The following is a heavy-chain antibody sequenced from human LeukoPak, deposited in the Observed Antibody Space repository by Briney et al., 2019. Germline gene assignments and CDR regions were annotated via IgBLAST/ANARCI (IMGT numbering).Heavy chain of an antibody. D-gene: IGHD6-13*01. CDR1: GGSISSYY. CDR2: ISYSRST. Sequence: KPSETLSLTCTVSGGSISSYYWSWIRQPPGKGLEWVGYISYSRSTYNNPSLKSRVTISVDTSKNQFSLSLRSVTAADTAVYYCARDITTIWAAAGPYDYWGHGSLVTASS. J-gene: IGHJ4*01. CDR3: ARDITTIWAAAGPYDY. V-gene: IGHV4-59*12.